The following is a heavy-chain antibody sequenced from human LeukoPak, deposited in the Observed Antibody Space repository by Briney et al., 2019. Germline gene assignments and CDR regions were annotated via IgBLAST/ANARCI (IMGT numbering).Heavy chain of an antibody. V-gene: IGHV4-31*03. D-gene: IGHD2-2*01. Sequence: SQTLSLTCTVSGGSISSGGYSWSWIRQHPGKGLEWIGYIYYSGSTYYNPSLKSRVTISVDTSKNQFSLKLSSVTAADTAVYYCARAAGYQLLSWWFDPWGQGTLVTVSS. J-gene: IGHJ5*02. CDR1: GGSISSGGYS. CDR2: IYYSGST. CDR3: ARAAGYQLLSWWFDP.